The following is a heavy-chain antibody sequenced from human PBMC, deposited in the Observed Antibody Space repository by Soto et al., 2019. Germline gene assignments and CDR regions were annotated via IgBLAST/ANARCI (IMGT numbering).Heavy chain of an antibody. D-gene: IGHD1-20*01. CDR3: AREDNWNYNYGMDV. CDR2: IYYSGST. Sequence: PSETLSLTCTVSGGSVSSGSYYWIWIRQPPGKGLEWIGYIYYSGSTNYNPSLKSRVTISVDTSKNQFSLKLSSVTAADTAVYYCAREDNWNYNYGMDVWGQGTTVTVSS. J-gene: IGHJ6*02. V-gene: IGHV4-61*01. CDR1: GGSVSSGSYY.